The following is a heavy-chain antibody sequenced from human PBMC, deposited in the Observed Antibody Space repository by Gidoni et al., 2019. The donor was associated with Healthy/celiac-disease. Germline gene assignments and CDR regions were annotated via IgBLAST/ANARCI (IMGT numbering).Heavy chain of an antibody. D-gene: IGHD6-6*01. Sequence: QVQLQQWGAGLLKPSETLSLTCAVYGGSFSGYYWSWIRQPPGKGLEWIGEINHSGSTNYNPSLKSRVTISVDTSKNQFSLKLSSVTAADTAVYYCARGGSSSPYYYYGMDVWGQGTTVTVSS. CDR3: ARGGSSSPYYYYGMDV. V-gene: IGHV4-34*01. J-gene: IGHJ6*02. CDR2: INHSGST. CDR1: GGSFSGYY.